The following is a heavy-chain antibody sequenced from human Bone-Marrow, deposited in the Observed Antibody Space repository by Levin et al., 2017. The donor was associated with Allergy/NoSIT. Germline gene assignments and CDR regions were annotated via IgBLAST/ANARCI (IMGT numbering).Heavy chain of an antibody. CDR2: ISSSGSTI. Sequence: TGGSLRLSCAASGFTFSSYEMNWVRQAPGKGLEWVSYISSSGSTIYYADSVKGRFTISRDNAKNSLYLQMNSLRAEDTAVYYCARDIVVVLGGYYYGMDVWGQGTTVTVSS. V-gene: IGHV3-48*03. CDR3: ARDIVVVLGGYYYGMDV. J-gene: IGHJ6*02. CDR1: GFTFSSYE. D-gene: IGHD2-2*01.